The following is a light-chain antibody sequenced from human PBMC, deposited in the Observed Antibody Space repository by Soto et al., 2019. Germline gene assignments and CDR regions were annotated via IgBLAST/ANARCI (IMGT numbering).Light chain of an antibody. Sequence: DIQMTQSPSSLSASVGDRVTITCRASQSISSYLNWYQQKPGKAPKLLIYAASSLQSGVPSRFSGSGSGTDFALTISSLQPEDFATYYCQQLKSYVTFGQGTRLEIK. CDR1: QSISSY. CDR2: AAS. J-gene: IGKJ5*01. CDR3: QQLKSYVT. V-gene: IGKV1-39*01.